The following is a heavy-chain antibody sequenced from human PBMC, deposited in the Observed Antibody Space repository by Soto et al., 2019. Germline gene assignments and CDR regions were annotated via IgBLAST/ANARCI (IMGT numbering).Heavy chain of an antibody. V-gene: IGHV1-8*01. J-gene: IGHJ3*02. CDR3: ASAEPHGERYCTNGVCVLEI. Sequence: ASVKVSCKASGYTFTSYDINWVRQATGQGLEWMGWMNPNNGNTGYAQKFQGRVTMTTDTSMSTAYMELRSLRSDDTAVYYCASAEPHGERYCTNGVCVLEIWGQGSMVTVSS. D-gene: IGHD2-8*01. CDR2: MNPNNGNT. CDR1: GYTFTSYD.